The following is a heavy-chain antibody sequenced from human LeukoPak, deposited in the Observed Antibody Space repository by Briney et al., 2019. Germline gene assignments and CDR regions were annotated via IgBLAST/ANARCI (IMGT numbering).Heavy chain of an antibody. Sequence: GGSLRLSCAASGFTFGTYAMNWVRQAPGKGLEWVSYISSSGTTIYYADSVKGRFTISRDNTNNALYLQMNSLRAEDTAVYYCVRLRDYGGNSDAFDIWGQGTMVTVSS. D-gene: IGHD4-23*01. CDR3: VRLRDYGGNSDAFDI. J-gene: IGHJ3*02. CDR2: ISSSGTTI. V-gene: IGHV3-48*03. CDR1: GFTFGTYA.